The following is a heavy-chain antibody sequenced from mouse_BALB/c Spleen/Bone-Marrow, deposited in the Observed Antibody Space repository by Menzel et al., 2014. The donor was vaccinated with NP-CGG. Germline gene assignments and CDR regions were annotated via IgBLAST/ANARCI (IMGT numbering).Heavy chain of an antibody. V-gene: IGHV2-5-1*01. D-gene: IGHD1-1*01. CDR1: GFSLTNYG. CDR3: AKGHYGSSPFAY. Sequence: QVQLQQSGPSLVQPSQSLSITCTVSGFSLTNYGIYWVRQSPGKGLEWLGVIWRGGTTDYNAAFMSRLSITKDNSKSQVFFKVNSLQADDTSIYYFAKGHYGSSPFAYWGQGTLVTASA. CDR2: IWRGGTT. J-gene: IGHJ3*01.